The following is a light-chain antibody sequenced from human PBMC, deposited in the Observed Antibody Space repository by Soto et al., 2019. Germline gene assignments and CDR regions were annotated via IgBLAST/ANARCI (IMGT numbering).Light chain of an antibody. CDR3: QQYNRWPLT. CDR2: GAS. Sequence: EIVMPQSPYTLSVSPGERSTLSCMASQSVSIDLAWYQQTPGQAPRLLIYGASTRATGVPPTFSGSASGTEFTLTISSLQSEDFTVYYCQQYNRWPLTFGQGTKVDIK. CDR1: QSVSID. V-gene: IGKV3-15*01. J-gene: IGKJ1*01.